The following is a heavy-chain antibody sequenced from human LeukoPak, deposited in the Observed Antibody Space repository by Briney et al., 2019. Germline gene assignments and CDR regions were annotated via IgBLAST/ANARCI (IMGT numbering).Heavy chain of an antibody. D-gene: IGHD3-22*01. J-gene: IGHJ2*01. CDR1: GGSISSYY. Sequence: SETLSLTCTVSGGSISSYYWSWIRQPPGKGLEWIGYIYYSGSTNYNPSLKSRVTISVDTSKNQFSLKLSSVTAADTAVYYCARRSYDSSGYYWYWYFDLWGRGTLVTVSS. CDR2: IYYSGST. CDR3: ARRSYDSSGYYWYWYFDL. V-gene: IGHV4-59*08.